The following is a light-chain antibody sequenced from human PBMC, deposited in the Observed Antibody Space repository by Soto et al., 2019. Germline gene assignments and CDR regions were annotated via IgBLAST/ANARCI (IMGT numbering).Light chain of an antibody. V-gene: IGKV3-15*01. J-gene: IGKJ4*01. CDR3: QQYDSWPVT. CDR2: GAS. CDR1: QSVTGN. Sequence: EIVFTQSPATLSVSPGERVTFSCRASQSVTGNLAWYQHKPGQTPRLLVYGASSGATGVPARFSGSGSGTEFTLTINSLQSEDFAIYYCQQYDSWPVTFGGGTKVDIK.